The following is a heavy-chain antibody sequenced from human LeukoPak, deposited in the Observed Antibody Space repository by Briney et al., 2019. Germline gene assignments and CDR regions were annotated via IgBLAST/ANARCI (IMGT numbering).Heavy chain of an antibody. J-gene: IGHJ4*02. CDR3: TTGGYEATLFDY. V-gene: IGHV3-15*01. CDR1: GFTLCNAC. D-gene: IGHD5-12*01. CDR2: IKSKTDGGTA. Sequence: GGSLTLSCAVSGFTLCNACMSWVRQAPGRGREWVGSIKSKTDGGTADYAAPVKARLTISTDDSKNTLYLQMNSQRTEDTAVYYCTTGGYEATLFDYWGQGTLVTVSS.